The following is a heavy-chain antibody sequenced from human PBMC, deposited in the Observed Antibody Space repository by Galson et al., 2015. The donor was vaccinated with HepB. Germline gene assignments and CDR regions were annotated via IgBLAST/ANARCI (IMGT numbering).Heavy chain of an antibody. CDR3: ARDYGCGGDCYMNWYFDL. CDR2: ISYDGSNK. CDR1: GFTFSSYA. Sequence: SLRLSCAASGFTFSSYAMHWVRQAPGKGLEWVAVISYDGSNKYYADSVKGRFTISRDNSKNTLYLQMNSLRAEDTAVYYCARDYGCGGDCYMNWYFDLWGRGTLVTVSS. J-gene: IGHJ2*01. D-gene: IGHD2-21*02. V-gene: IGHV3-30-3*01.